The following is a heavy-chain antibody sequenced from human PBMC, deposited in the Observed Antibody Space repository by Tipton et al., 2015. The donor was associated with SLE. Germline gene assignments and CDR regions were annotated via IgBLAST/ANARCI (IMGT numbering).Heavy chain of an antibody. CDR1: GVSLRSNY. CDR2: IKHLGST. Sequence: TLSLTCTVSGVSLRSNYWSWIRQSPGKGLEWIGEIKHLGSTSYNPSLKSRVTISVDISKNQFSLNLSSATATDTAVYYCARGGSGWYTYWSQGTLVTVSS. J-gene: IGHJ4*02. CDR3: ARGGSGWYTY. D-gene: IGHD6-19*01. V-gene: IGHV4-34*01.